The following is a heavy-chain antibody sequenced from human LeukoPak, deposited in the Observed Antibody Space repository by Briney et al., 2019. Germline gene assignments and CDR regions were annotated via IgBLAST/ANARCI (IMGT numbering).Heavy chain of an antibody. V-gene: IGHV4-59*01. Sequence: SETLSLTCTVSGGSISSYYWSWTRQPPGKGLEWIGYIYYSGSTNYNPSLKSRVTISVDTSKNQFSLKLSSVTAADTAVYYCARVVYCSSTSCYPYYYYYMDVWGKGTTVTVSS. J-gene: IGHJ6*03. D-gene: IGHD2-2*01. CDR3: ARVVYCSSTSCYPYYYYYMDV. CDR1: GGSISSYY. CDR2: IYYSGST.